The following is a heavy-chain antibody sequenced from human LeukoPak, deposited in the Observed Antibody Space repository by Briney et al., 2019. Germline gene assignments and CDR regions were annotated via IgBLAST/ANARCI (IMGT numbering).Heavy chain of an antibody. V-gene: IGHV3-48*03. D-gene: IGHD2-21*02. CDR1: GFTFSSYA. J-gene: IGHJ6*02. CDR2: ISNSGGTI. Sequence: GGSLRLSCAASGFTFSSYAMSWVRQAPGKGLEWVSYISNSGGTIYYADSVKGRFTISRDNAKNSLFLQMNGLRAEDTAVYYCVLVATYYYYGMDVWGQGTTVTVSS. CDR3: VLVATYYYYGMDV.